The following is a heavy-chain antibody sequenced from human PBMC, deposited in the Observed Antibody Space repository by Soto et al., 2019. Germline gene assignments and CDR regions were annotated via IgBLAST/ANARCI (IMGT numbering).Heavy chain of an antibody. Sequence: AGGSLRLSCAASGFTFSTYGMHWVRQAPGKGLEWVAVISYDGSDKYSKGRFTISRDNSKNTLYLQMNSLRAEDTAVYYCAKEYCSSSDCYRAGGMDVWGQGTTVTVSS. J-gene: IGHJ6*02. V-gene: IGHV3-30*18. CDR1: GFTFSTYG. CDR2: ISYDGSDK. CDR3: AKEYCSSSDCYRAGGMDV. D-gene: IGHD2-21*01.